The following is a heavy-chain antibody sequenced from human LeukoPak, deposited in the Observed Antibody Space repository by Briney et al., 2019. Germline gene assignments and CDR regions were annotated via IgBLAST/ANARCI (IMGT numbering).Heavy chain of an antibody. CDR3: AKSPDYGGNFYYYMDV. CDR1: GYTFTSYY. V-gene: IGHV1-46*01. J-gene: IGHJ6*03. D-gene: IGHD4-23*01. Sequence: ASVKVSCKASGYTFTSYYMHWVRQAPGQGLEWMGIINPSGGSTSYAQKFQGRVTMTRDMSTSTVYMELSSLRSEDTAVYYCAKSPDYGGNFYYYMDVWGKGTTVTVSS. CDR2: INPSGGST.